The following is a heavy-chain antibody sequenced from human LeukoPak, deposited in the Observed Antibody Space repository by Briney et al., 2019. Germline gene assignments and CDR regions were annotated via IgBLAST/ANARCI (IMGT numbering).Heavy chain of an antibody. Sequence: ASVKVSCKASGYTFTSYGISWVRQAPGQGLEWMGWITGYNGATNYARKFQGRVTLTTDTSTSAAYMELRSLKSVDTAVYYCARQAPCSSISCPLDYWGQGTLVTVSS. CDR2: ITGYNGAT. CDR3: ARQAPCSSISCPLDY. V-gene: IGHV1-18*01. D-gene: IGHD2-2*01. CDR1: GYTFTSYG. J-gene: IGHJ4*02.